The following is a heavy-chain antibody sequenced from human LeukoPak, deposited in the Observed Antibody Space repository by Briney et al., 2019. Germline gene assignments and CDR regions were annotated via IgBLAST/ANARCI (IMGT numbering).Heavy chain of an antibody. V-gene: IGHV1-2*02. D-gene: IGHD2-2*01. J-gene: IGHJ6*02. CDR1: GYTFTGYY. Sequence: ASVTVSCKASGYTFTGYYMHWVRQAPGQGLEWMGWINPNSGGTNYAQKFQGRVTMTRDTSISTAYMELSRLRSDDTAVYYCARAPTPTIVVVPAAIYYGMDVWGQGTTVTVSS. CDR2: INPNSGGT. CDR3: ARAPTPTIVVVPAAIYYGMDV.